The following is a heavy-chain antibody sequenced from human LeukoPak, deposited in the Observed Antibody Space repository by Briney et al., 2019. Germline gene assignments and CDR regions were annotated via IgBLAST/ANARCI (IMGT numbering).Heavy chain of an antibody. CDR2: IKEDGTET. D-gene: IGHD5-24*01. J-gene: IGHJ4*02. CDR3: AKEGRSLQTY. CDR1: GFMFSSNW. V-gene: IGHV3-7*03. Sequence: GGSLRLSCAASGFMFSSNWMSWVRLAPGKGLEWVANIKEDGTETYYVDSVKGRFTISRDNAKNTLYLQMNSLRVEDTAVYYCAKEGRSLQTYWGQGTLVTVSS.